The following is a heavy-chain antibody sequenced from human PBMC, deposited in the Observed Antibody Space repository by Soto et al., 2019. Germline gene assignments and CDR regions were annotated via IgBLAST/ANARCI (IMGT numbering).Heavy chain of an antibody. V-gene: IGHV1-18*04. CDR3: ARVWQYYYDSYYFDY. Sequence: ASVNVSFKSSGYTFTSYCMSWVRQAPGQGLECMGWISAYNGNTNYAQKLQGRVTMTTDTSTSTAYMELRSLRSDDTAVYYCARVWQYYYDSYYFDYWGQGTLVTVSS. CDR1: GYTFTSYC. D-gene: IGHD3-10*01. J-gene: IGHJ4*02. CDR2: ISAYNGNT.